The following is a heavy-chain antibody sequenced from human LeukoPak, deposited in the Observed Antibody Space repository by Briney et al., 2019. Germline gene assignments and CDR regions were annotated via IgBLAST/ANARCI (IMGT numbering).Heavy chain of an antibody. Sequence: SETLSLTCTVSGGSISRSSYYWGWIRQPPGKGLEWIGSMYYSGNTYYNPSLKSRVTISVDTSKNQFSLKLSSVTAADTAVYYCARAGIAAAGIDYWGQGTLVTVSS. V-gene: IGHV4-39*01. J-gene: IGHJ4*02. CDR3: ARAGIAAAGIDY. D-gene: IGHD6-13*01. CDR1: GGSISRSSYY. CDR2: MYYSGNT.